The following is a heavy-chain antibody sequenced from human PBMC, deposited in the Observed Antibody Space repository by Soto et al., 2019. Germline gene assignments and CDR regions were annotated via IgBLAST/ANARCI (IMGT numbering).Heavy chain of an antibody. V-gene: IGHV3-30-3*01. CDR3: ARDYLPQGVRAVGY. D-gene: IGHD3-10*01. CDR1: GFTFNSYA. J-gene: IGHJ4*02. Sequence: GGSLRLSCAASGFTFNSYAIHWARQAPGKGLEWVAVISFDGSNKYYAESVKGRFTISRDTSKNTLYLQMNSLRPEDTAVYYCARDYLPQGVRAVGYWGQGTLVTVSS. CDR2: ISFDGSNK.